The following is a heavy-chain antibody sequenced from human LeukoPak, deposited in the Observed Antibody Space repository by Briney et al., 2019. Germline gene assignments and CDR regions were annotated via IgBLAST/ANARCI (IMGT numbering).Heavy chain of an antibody. CDR1: GFTFSNYW. Sequence: GGSLRLSCATSGFTFSNYWMSWVRQAPGKGLEWVANINQDGSEKYYADSVKGRFTISRDNSENTLYLQMNSLRAEDTAVYYCARDLDDYDTSGSPQGYWGQGTLVTVSS. J-gene: IGHJ4*02. V-gene: IGHV3-7*01. CDR3: ARDLDDYDTSGSPQGY. D-gene: IGHD3-22*01. CDR2: INQDGSEK.